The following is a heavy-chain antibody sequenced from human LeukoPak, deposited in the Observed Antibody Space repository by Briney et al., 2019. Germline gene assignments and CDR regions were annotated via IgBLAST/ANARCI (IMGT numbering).Heavy chain of an antibody. CDR2: IYYSGST. CDR3: AREHIVVVTATSGSGWFDP. J-gene: IGHJ5*02. Sequence: SETLSLTCTVSGGSISSYYWSWIRQPPGEGLEWIGYIYYSGSTNYNPSLKSRVTISVDTSKNQFSLKLSSVTAADTAVYYCAREHIVVVTATSGSGWFDPWGQGTLVTVSS. CDR1: GGSISSYY. V-gene: IGHV4-59*01. D-gene: IGHD2-21*02.